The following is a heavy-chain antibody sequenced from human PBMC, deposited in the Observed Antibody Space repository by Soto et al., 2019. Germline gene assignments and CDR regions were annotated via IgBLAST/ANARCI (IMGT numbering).Heavy chain of an antibody. CDR2: IKQDGSEK. J-gene: IGHJ3*02. Sequence: GGSLRLSCAASGFTFSSYWMSWVRQAPGKGLEWVANIKQDGSEKYYVDSVKGRFTISRDNAKNSLYLQMNSLRAEDTAVYYCARASGFYYGSGIGAFDIWGQGTMVTVS. D-gene: IGHD3-10*01. CDR1: GFTFSSYW. V-gene: IGHV3-7*01. CDR3: ARASGFYYGSGIGAFDI.